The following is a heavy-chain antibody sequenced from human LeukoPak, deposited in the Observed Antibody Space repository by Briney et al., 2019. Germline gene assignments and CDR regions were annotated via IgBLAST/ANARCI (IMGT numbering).Heavy chain of an antibody. J-gene: IGHJ4*02. V-gene: IGHV3-66*02. D-gene: IGHD5-24*01. CDR2: IYGADAA. CDR3: VTSTGQQFIPYDY. CDR1: GFNVSSNY. Sequence: PAGSLRLSCAASGFNVSSNYMTWNRQAPGKGLEWVSLIYGADAAYYAESVRGRFMISRDNLKNTLFLQMNSLRVEDTALYYCVTSTGQQFIPYDYWGQGTHVTVSS.